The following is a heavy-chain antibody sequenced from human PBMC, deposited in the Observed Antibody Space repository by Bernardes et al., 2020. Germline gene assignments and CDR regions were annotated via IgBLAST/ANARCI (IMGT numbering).Heavy chain of an antibody. Sequence: GESLNISCKGSGYSFTSYWNGLVRQMPGKGLEWMGIIHPGDSDTRYSPSFQGQVTISADKSINTAYQQWTSLKASDTGMYYCARRWSVWFDPLGKGTLVTVSS. D-gene: IGHD3-3*01. CDR3: ARRWSVWFDP. CDR2: IHPGDSDT. V-gene: IGHV5-51*01. J-gene: IGHJ5*02. CDR1: GYSFTSYW.